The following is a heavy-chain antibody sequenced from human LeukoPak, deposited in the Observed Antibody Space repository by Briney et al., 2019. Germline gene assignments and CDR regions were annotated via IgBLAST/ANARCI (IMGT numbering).Heavy chain of an antibody. CDR2: INPNSGGT. J-gene: IGHJ4*02. CDR1: GYTFTGYY. Sequence: ASVKVSCKASGYTFTGYYMHWVRQAPGQGLEWMGWINPNSGGTNYAQKFQGRVTMTRDTSISTAYMELSRLRSDDTAVYYCARAPLYHYDSNGYLFDYWGQGTLVTVSS. V-gene: IGHV1-2*02. D-gene: IGHD3-22*01. CDR3: ARAPLYHYDSNGYLFDY.